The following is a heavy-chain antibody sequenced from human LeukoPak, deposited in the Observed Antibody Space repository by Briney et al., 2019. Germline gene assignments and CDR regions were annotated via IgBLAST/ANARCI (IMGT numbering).Heavy chain of an antibody. V-gene: IGHV1-69*13. Sequence: SVKVSCKASGGTFSSYAISWVRQAPAQGLEWMGGIIPIFGTANYAQKFQGRVTITADESTSTAYMELSSLRSEDTVVYYCAREGIAAAGHYYYGMDVWGQGTTVTVSS. CDR1: GGTFSSYA. D-gene: IGHD6-13*01. CDR3: AREGIAAAGHYYYGMDV. CDR2: IIPIFGTA. J-gene: IGHJ6*02.